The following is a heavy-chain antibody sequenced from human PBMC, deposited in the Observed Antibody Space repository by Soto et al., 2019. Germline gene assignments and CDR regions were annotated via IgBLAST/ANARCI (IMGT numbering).Heavy chain of an antibody. CDR3: XXXXXXXXXXYYFDY. CDR2: IYWDDDR. J-gene: IGHJ4*02. CDR1: GFSLSTTTVG. V-gene: IGHV2-5*02. Sequence: QITLKESGPTLVKPTQTLTLTCTLSGFSLSTTTVGVGWIRQPPGKALEWLALIYWDDDRRYIPSLKNRLTIXXXXXXXXXXXXXXXXXXXXXXXXXXXXXXXXXXXXYYFDYWGPGILVTVSS.